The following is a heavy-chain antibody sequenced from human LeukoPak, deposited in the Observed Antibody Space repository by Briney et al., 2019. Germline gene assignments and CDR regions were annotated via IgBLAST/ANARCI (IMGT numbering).Heavy chain of an antibody. CDR3: TRDCSPAVDD. V-gene: IGHV3-7*05. J-gene: IGHJ4*02. Sequence: GGSLRLSAAASGFTFSGHWMSWVRQAAGKGLEWVANINQGGSDKYYVDSVKGRFTISRDNANNLLYLQMNSLRGEDTAVYYCTRDCSPAVDDWRQGTLVTVSS. CDR1: GFTFSGHW. CDR2: INQGGSDK. D-gene: IGHD6-25*01.